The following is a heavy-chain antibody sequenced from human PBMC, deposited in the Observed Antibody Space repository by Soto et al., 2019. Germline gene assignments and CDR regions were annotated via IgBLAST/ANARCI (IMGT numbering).Heavy chain of an antibody. CDR2: IDWDDDK. J-gene: IGHJ4*02. CDR3: ARMQSPRGYCSSTSCYEVY. Sequence: GSGPTLVNPTQTLTLTCTFSGFSLSTSGMCVSWIRQPPGKALEWLARIDWDDDKYYSTSLKTRLTISKDTSKNQVVLTMTNMDPVDTATYYCARMQSPRGYCSSTSCYEVYWGQGTLVTVSS. V-gene: IGHV2-70*11. D-gene: IGHD2-2*01. CDR1: GFSLSTSGMC.